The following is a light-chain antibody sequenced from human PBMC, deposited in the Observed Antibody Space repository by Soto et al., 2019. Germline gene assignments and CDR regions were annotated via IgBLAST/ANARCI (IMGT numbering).Light chain of an antibody. CDR1: QSVCSN. J-gene: IGKJ1*01. Sequence: ELVLTQSQGTLSLSPGEIATLSFRASQSVCSNLAWYEQIPGQAPRLLIYGVSTRATGVPPRFSGSGSGTEFTLTIISLQSEDFAVYYCQKFNKWPWTFGQGTKVDIK. CDR3: QKFNKWPWT. V-gene: IGKV3-15*01. CDR2: GVS.